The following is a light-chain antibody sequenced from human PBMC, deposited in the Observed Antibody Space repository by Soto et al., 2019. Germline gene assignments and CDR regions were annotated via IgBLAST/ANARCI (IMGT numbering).Light chain of an antibody. Sequence: QPVLTQSSSASASLGSSVTLTCTLSSGHSSYIIAWHQQQPGKAPRYLMKLEGSGSYNKGSEVPDRFSGSSSGADRYLTISNLQFEDEADYYCETWDFNTRVFGGGTKLTVL. CDR2: LEGSGSY. J-gene: IGLJ3*02. V-gene: IGLV4-60*02. CDR3: ETWDFNTRV. CDR1: SGHSSYI.